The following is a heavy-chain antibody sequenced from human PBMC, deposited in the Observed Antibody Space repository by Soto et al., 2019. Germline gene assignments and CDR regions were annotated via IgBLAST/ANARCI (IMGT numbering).Heavy chain of an antibody. CDR1: GGTFSSYA. CDR2: IIPIFGTA. D-gene: IGHD3-3*01. V-gene: IGHV1-69*06. J-gene: IGHJ6*02. CDR3: ARGKDVMYYDFWSGSDV. Sequence: ASVKVSCKASGGTFSSYAISWVLQAPGQGLEWMGGIIPIFGTANYAQKFQGRVTITADKSTSTAYMELSSLRSEDTAVYYCARGKDVMYYDFWSGSDVLGQGTTVTVSS.